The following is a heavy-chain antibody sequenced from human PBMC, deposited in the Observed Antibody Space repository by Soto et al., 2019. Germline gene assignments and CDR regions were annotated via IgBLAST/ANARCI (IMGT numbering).Heavy chain of an antibody. J-gene: IGHJ4*02. CDR2: IYHSGRT. CDR1: GGSISSGNYC. Sequence: SETLSLTCTVSGGSISSGNYCWSWIRQPPGKGLEWIGYIYHSGRTYYNPSLKSRVTFSVDTSKNQFSLKLSSVSAADTAVYYCARGVLYWGQGTLVTVSS. V-gene: IGHV4-30-4*01. CDR3: ARGVLY.